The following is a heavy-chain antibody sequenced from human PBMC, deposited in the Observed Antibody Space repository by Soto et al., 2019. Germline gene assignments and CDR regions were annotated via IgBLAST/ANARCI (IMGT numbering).Heavy chain of an antibody. CDR2: INHSGST. D-gene: IGHD3-10*01. CDR3: AREPLSLITMVRGVYYFDY. CDR1: GGSFSGYY. J-gene: IGHJ4*02. V-gene: IGHV4-34*01. Sequence: SETLSLTCAVYGGSFSGYYWSWIRQPPGKGLEWIGEINHSGSTNYNPSLKSRVTISVDTSKNQFSLKLSSVTAADTAVYYCAREPLSLITMVRGVYYFDYWGQGTLVTVSS.